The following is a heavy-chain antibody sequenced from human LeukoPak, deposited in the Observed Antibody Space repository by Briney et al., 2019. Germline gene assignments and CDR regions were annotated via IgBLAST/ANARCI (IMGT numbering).Heavy chain of an antibody. V-gene: IGHV4-39*01. Sequence: SETLSLTCTVSGDSINSNNYYWGWIRQPPGKGLEWIGSIYDSGSTYYNPSLKSRVTISVDTSKNQFSLRLSSVTAADTAVYYCARSHYYDSSGSHNNWFDPWGQGTLVTVSS. CDR1: GDSINSNNYY. CDR3: ARSHYYDSSGSHNNWFDP. CDR2: IYDSGST. J-gene: IGHJ5*02. D-gene: IGHD3-22*01.